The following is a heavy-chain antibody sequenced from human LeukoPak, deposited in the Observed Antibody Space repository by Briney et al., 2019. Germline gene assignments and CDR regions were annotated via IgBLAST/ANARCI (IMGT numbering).Heavy chain of an antibody. CDR3: ARLRYSYGSNYLDY. J-gene: IGHJ4*02. Sequence: PSETLSLTCTVSGGSISSRHYYWRWIRQPPGKGLEWIGSTYYSGSTYYNPSLKSRVTISLDTSKHQFSLKLNSVTAADTAVYYCARLRYSYGSNYLDYWGQGTLVTVSS. CDR2: TYYSGST. D-gene: IGHD5-18*01. V-gene: IGHV4-39*01. CDR1: GGSISSRHYY.